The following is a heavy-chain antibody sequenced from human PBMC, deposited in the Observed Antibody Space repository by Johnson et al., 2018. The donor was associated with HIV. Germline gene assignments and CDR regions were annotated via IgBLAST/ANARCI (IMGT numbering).Heavy chain of an antibody. CDR2: ISWNSGTI. D-gene: IGHD3-10*01. CDR3: AKEAKRFSAFDI. Sequence: VQLVESGGGLVQPGRSLRLSCAASGFTFDDYAMHWVRQAPGKGLEWVSGISWNSGTIGYADSVKGRFTISRDNAKNSLYLQMNSLRAEDTAVYYCAKEAKRFSAFDIWGQGTMVTVSS. CDR1: GFTFDDYA. V-gene: IGHV3-9*01. J-gene: IGHJ3*02.